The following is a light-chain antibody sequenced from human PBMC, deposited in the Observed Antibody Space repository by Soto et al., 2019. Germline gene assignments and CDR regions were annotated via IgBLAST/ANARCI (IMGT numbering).Light chain of an antibody. J-gene: IGLJ2*01. CDR3: QVWDSSTVV. Sequence: SYELTLPLSVSVALGQTARITCGGNNIGSKHVHWYQQKPGQAPVVVIYRDNNRPSGIPERFSGSNSGNTATLTISRAQAGDEADYYCQVWDSSTVVFGGGTKLTVL. CDR2: RDN. CDR1: NIGSKH. V-gene: IGLV3-9*01.